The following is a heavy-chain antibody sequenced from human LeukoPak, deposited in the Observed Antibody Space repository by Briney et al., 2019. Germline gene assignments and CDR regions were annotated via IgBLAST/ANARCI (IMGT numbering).Heavy chain of an antibody. V-gene: IGHV1-46*01. J-gene: IGHJ4*02. CDR1: GYTFTSYY. CDR3: ARMFHSGWYSY. CDR2: INPSGGST. D-gene: IGHD6-19*01. Sequence: ASGKLSCKASGYTFTSYYIHWVRHSPGQGPGWMGIINPSGGSTSYAQKFQGRVTMPRDMSTSTVYMELSSLRSEDTAAYYCARMFHSGWYSYWGQGTLVTVSS.